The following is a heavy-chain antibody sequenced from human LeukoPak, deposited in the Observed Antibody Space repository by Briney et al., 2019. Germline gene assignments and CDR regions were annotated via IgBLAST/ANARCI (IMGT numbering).Heavy chain of an antibody. D-gene: IGHD3-10*01. Sequence: GRSLRLSCAASGFTFSSYGMDWVRQAPGKGLEWVAVISYDGSNKYYADSVKGRFTISRDNSKNTLYLQMNSLRAEDTAVYYCAKDGGSGSYQIGYYFDYWGQGTLVTVSS. CDR3: AKDGGSGSYQIGYYFDY. CDR2: ISYDGSNK. CDR1: GFTFSSYG. J-gene: IGHJ4*02. V-gene: IGHV3-30*18.